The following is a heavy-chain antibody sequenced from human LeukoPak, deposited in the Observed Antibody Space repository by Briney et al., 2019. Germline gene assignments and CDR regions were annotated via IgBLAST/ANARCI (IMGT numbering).Heavy chain of an antibody. CDR1: GGSISSGDYY. CDR2: IYYSGST. D-gene: IGHD4-17*01. V-gene: IGHV4-30-4*01. J-gene: IGHJ5*02. Sequence: NPSETLSLTCTVSGGSISSGDYYWSWIRQPPGKGLEWIGYIYYSGSTYYNPSLKSRVTISVDTSKNQFSLKLSSVIAADTAVYYCARGNDYGDYAWFDPWGQGTLVTVSS. CDR3: ARGNDYGDYAWFDP.